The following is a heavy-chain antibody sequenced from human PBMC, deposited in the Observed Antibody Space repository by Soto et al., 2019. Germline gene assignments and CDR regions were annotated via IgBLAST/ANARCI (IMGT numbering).Heavy chain of an antibody. CDR1: GFTFSSYS. CDR2: ISSSSSTI. CDR3: ARDRGYYDSSGYDAFDI. D-gene: IGHD3-22*01. J-gene: IGHJ3*02. V-gene: IGHV3-48*02. Sequence: GGSLRLPCAASGFTFSSYSMNWVRQAPGKGLEWVSYISSSSSTIYYADSVKGRSAISRDNAKNSLYLQMNSLRDEDTAVYYCARDRGYYDSSGYDAFDIWGQGTMVTVSS.